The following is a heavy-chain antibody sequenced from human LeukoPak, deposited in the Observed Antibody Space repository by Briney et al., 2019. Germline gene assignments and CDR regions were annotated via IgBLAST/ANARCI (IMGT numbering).Heavy chain of an antibody. Sequence: SETLSLTCTVSGYSISSGYYWGWIRQPPGKGLEWIGSIYHSGSTYYNPSLKSRVTISVDTSKNQFSLKLSSVTAADTAVYYCARERETGDLDYWGQGTLVTVSS. CDR3: ARERETGDLDY. V-gene: IGHV4-38-2*02. CDR1: GYSISSGYY. D-gene: IGHD7-27*01. J-gene: IGHJ4*02. CDR2: IYHSGST.